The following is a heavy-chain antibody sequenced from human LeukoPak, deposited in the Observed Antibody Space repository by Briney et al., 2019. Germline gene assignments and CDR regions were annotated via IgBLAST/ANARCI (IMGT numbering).Heavy chain of an antibody. Sequence: GGSLRLSCAASGFNFSSYGMHWVRQAPGKGLEWVAFIRYDGSNKYYADSMKGRFTISRDNSKNTLYLQMNSLRAEDTAVYYCAKDRYSGSYLGQCYFDYWGQGTLVTVSS. CDR2: IRYDGSNK. CDR3: AKDRYSGSYLGQCYFDY. CDR1: GFNFSSYG. D-gene: IGHD1-26*01. V-gene: IGHV3-30*02. J-gene: IGHJ4*02.